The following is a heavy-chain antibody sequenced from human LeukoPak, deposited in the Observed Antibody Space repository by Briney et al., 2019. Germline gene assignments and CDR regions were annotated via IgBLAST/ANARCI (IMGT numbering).Heavy chain of an antibody. CDR2: MNPNRGNT. CDR3: ARVSRIDTKRDKSYYFDY. CDR1: GYTFTSYD. J-gene: IGHJ4*02. V-gene: IGHV1-8*01. Sequence: ASVKVSCKASGYTFTSYDINWVRQATGQGLEWMGWMNPNRGNTGYAQKFQGRVTMTRNTSISTAYMELSSLRSEDTAVYYCARVSRIDTKRDKSYYFDYWGQGTLVTVSS. D-gene: IGHD3-3*02.